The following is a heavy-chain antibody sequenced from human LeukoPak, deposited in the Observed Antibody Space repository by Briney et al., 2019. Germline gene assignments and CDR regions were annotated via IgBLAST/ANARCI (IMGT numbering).Heavy chain of an antibody. J-gene: IGHJ3*02. D-gene: IGHD4-17*01. CDR2: INSDGSST. CDR3: ARTTVTTAFDI. Sequence: QPGGSLRLSCTASGFTFSSYWMHWVRQAPGKGLVWVSRINSDGSSTSYADSVKGRFTISRDNAKNTLYLQMNSLRAEDTAVYYCARTTVTTAFDIWGQGTMVTVSS. CDR1: GFTFSSYW. V-gene: IGHV3-74*01.